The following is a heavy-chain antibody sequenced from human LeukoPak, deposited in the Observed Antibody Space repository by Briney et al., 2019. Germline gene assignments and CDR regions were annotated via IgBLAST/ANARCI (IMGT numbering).Heavy chain of an antibody. CDR1: GFTFSNYA. V-gene: IGHV3-30-3*01. CDR3: ARRMGATPVGNAFDI. CDR2: ISYDGSNK. J-gene: IGHJ3*02. Sequence: GGSLRLSCAASGFTFSNYAMHWVRQAPGKGLEWMAFISYDGSNKDCADSVKGRFTIYRDNSKNTLYLQVNGLRTEDTAVYYCARRMGATPVGNAFDIWGQGTMVTVSS. D-gene: IGHD1-26*01.